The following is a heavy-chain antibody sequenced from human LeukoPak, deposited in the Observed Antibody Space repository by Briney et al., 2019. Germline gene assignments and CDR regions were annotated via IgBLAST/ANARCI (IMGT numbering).Heavy chain of an antibody. J-gene: IGHJ5*02. CDR1: GGSISSYY. CDR3: ARAVATTLSWFDP. Sequence: SETLSLTCTVSGGSISSYYWSWIRQPPGKGLEWIGCIYYSGSTNYNPSLKSRVTISVDTSKNQFSLKLSSVTAADTAVYYCARAVATTLSWFDPWGQGTLVTVSS. D-gene: IGHD5-12*01. V-gene: IGHV4-59*01. CDR2: IYYSGST.